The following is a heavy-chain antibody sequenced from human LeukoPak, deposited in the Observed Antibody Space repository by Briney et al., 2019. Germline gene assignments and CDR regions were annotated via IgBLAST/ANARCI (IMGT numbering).Heavy chain of an antibody. J-gene: IGHJ4*02. CDR3: ATDYYDGSVYYFPPRH. CDR1: GYTLSDLS. D-gene: IGHD3-22*01. Sequence: GASVKVSCKVSGYTLSDLSKHWVRQAPGKGLEWMGGFDPEDAETVYAQRFQARVTMTEDTSTDTAYMELTRLTSEDTAMYYCATDYYDGSVYYFPPRHWGQGTLVTVSS. CDR2: FDPEDAET. V-gene: IGHV1-24*01.